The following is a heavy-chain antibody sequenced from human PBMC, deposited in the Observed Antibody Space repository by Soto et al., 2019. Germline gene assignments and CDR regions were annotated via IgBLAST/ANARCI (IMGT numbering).Heavy chain of an antibody. J-gene: IGHJ1*01. CDR2: IDPSDSYT. D-gene: IGHD5-18*01. Sequence: GESLKISCQGSGYSFTNYWITWVRQMPGKGLEWMGRIDPSDSYTNYSPSFQGHVIISVDKSLSTAYLQWSSLRASDTAIYYCATSPQGYRSFLLASWGQGALVTVSS. CDR3: ATSPQGYRSFLLAS. V-gene: IGHV5-10-1*01. CDR1: GYSFTNYW.